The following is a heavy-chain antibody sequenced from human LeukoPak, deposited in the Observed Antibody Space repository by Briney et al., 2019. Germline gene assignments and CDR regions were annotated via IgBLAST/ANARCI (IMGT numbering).Heavy chain of an antibody. J-gene: IGHJ6*03. CDR2: INWNGGST. D-gene: IGHD3-10*01. CDR1: GFTFDDYG. Sequence: GGSLRLSCAASGFTFDDYGMSWVRQAPGKGLEWVSGINWNGGSTGYADSVKGRFTISRDNAKNSLYLQMNSLRAEDTALYYCARVMVRGVIVGYMDVWGKGTTVTVSS. CDR3: ARVMVRGVIVGYMDV. V-gene: IGHV3-20*04.